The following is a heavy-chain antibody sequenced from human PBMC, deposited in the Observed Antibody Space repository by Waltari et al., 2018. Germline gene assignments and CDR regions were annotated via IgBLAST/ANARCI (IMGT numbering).Heavy chain of an antibody. V-gene: IGHV1-69*13. D-gene: IGHD3-22*01. J-gene: IGHJ4*02. CDR1: GGTFSSYA. CDR3: ATPYPPYYYDRSGYFDY. Sequence: QVQLVQSGAEVKKPGSSVKVSCKASGGTFSSYAISWVRQAPGPGLEWMGVRIPIFVTANYAQKFQGRGTMTADESTSTAYMERSSRRSEETAVYYCATPYPPYYYDRSGYFDYWGQGTLVTVSS. CDR2: RIPIFVTA.